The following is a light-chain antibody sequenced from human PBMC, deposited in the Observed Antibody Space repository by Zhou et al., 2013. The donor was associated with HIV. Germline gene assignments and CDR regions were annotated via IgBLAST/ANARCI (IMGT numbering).Light chain of an antibody. CDR3: QHTFTTPIT. J-gene: IGKJ4*01. CDR2: AAS. Sequence: DIQMTQSPSSVSASVGDRVTITCRASQDINTWLAWYQQKPGKAPKLLIYAASTLQSGVPSRFSGSGSGTDFTLSISSLQPEDFATYYCQHTFTTPITFGGGTRVEIK. V-gene: IGKV1-12*01. CDR1: QDINTW.